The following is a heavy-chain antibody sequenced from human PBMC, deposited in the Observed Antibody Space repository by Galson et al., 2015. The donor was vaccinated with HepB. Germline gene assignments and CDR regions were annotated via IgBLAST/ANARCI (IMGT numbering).Heavy chain of an antibody. CDR1: GFTFNHYS. V-gene: IGHV3-23*01. CDR2: ISDNGLLT. D-gene: IGHD3/OR15-3a*01. CDR3: AKATGRGTGGTISFDL. J-gene: IGHJ4*02. Sequence: SLRLSCATSGFTFNHYSMTWIRRSPGQGLEWVSMISDNGLLTYYADSVQGRFNISRDDAKNTLFLHMNNLRVEDTARYYCAKATGRGTGGTISFDLWGQGSLVFVSS.